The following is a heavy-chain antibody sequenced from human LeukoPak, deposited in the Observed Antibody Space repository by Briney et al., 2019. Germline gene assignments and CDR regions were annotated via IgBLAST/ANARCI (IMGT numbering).Heavy chain of an antibody. CDR1: GGSFSGYY. Sequence: PSETLSLTCAVYGGSFSGYYWSWIRQPPGKGLEWIGEINHSGSTNYNPSLKSRVTISVDTSKNQFSLKLSSVTAADTAVYYCASFYGPYDYWGREPWSPSPQ. J-gene: IGHJ4*02. CDR2: INHSGST. D-gene: IGHD2/OR15-2a*01. V-gene: IGHV4-34*01. CDR3: ASFYGPYDY.